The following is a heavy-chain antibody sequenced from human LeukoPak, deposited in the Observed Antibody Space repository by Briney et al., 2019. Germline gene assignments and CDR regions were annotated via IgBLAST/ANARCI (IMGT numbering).Heavy chain of an antibody. CDR3: ARGLGYDYVWGTYRLTP. CDR1: GFTVSSNY. J-gene: IGHJ4*02. CDR2: ISSGGST. V-gene: IGHV3-53*01. Sequence: PGGSLRLSCAASGFTVSSNYMTWVRQAPGKGLEWVSVISSGGSTDYAVSVKGRFTISRDSSKNTVWLQMNTLRAEDTAVYYCARGLGYDYVWGTYRLTPWGQGTLVTVSS. D-gene: IGHD3-16*02.